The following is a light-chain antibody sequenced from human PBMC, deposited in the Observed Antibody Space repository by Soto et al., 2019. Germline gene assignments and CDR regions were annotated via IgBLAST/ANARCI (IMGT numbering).Light chain of an antibody. Sequence: EIVLTQSPGTLSLSPGERATLSCRASQSVSSNYLAWYQQKPGQAPRLLIYNASSRATGIPVRFSGSGSGTDFTLAISRLEPEDFAVYYCQQYGSSLITFGQGTRLEIK. J-gene: IGKJ5*01. V-gene: IGKV3-20*01. CDR1: QSVSSNY. CDR2: NAS. CDR3: QQYGSSLIT.